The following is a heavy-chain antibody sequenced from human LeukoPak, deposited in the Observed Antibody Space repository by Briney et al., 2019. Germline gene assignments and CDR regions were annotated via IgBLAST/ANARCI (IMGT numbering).Heavy chain of an antibody. Sequence: SQTLSLTCTVSGGSISSGGYYWSWIRQPPGKGLEWIGSIYYSGSTYYNPSLKSRVTISVDTSKNQFSLKLSSVTAADTAVYYCTREVEGYSYASGRFLHFDPWGQGTLVTVSS. CDR3: TREVEGYSYASGRFLHFDP. CDR1: GGSISSGGYY. J-gene: IGHJ5*02. CDR2: IYYSGST. V-gene: IGHV4-30-2*03. D-gene: IGHD3-10*01.